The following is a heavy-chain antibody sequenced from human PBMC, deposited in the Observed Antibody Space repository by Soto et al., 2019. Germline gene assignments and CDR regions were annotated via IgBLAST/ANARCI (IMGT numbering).Heavy chain of an antibody. CDR2: IYYSGST. Sequence: QLQLQESGPGLVKPSETLSLTCTVSGGSISSSSYYWGWIRQPPGKGLEWIGSIYYSGSTYYNPSLKSRVTISVDTSKNQFSLKLSSVTAADTAVYYCARRVVAAPIFDYWGQGTLVTVSS. CDR3: ARRVVAAPIFDY. V-gene: IGHV4-39*01. D-gene: IGHD2-15*01. J-gene: IGHJ4*02. CDR1: GGSISSSSYY.